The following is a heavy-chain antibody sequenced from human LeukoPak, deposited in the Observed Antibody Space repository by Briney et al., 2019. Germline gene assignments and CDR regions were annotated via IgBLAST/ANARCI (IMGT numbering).Heavy chain of an antibody. CDR2: IKVDGTDK. V-gene: IGHV3-7*05. Sequence: PGRSLRLSCAAAGFTFSGYWMSWVRQAPGKGLEWVANIKVDGTDKYYVDSVKSRLTIYRDNAKNSLSLQMTGLRAEDTAVYYCARDWNGSGTAFDHWGQGTLVPVSS. J-gene: IGHJ4*02. CDR3: ARDWNGSGTAFDH. D-gene: IGHD1-1*01. CDR1: GFTFSGYW.